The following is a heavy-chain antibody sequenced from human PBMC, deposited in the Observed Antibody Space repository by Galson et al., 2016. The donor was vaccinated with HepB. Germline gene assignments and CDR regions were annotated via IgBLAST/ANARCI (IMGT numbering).Heavy chain of an antibody. CDR2: ISGSGGYT. V-gene: IGHV3-23*01. Sequence: SLRLSCAASGFTFNNYAMNWVRQAPGKGREWVSAISGSGGYTYYAGSVKGRFTISRVNSKNTLYLQMDRLRVEDTAVYYCAKDRGIGYSYGYSSEYYGMDVWGPGTTDTVSS. CDR1: GFTFNNYA. CDR3: AKDRGIGYSYGYSSEYYGMDV. D-gene: IGHD5-18*01. J-gene: IGHJ6*02.